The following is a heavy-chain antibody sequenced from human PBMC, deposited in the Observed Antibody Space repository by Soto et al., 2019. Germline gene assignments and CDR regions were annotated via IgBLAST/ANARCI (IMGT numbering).Heavy chain of an antibody. D-gene: IGHD2-8*02. V-gene: IGHV1-2*02. CDR2: INPNSGGT. Sequence: QVQLVQSGAEVKKPGASVKVSCKASGYTFTGYYMHWVRQAPGQGLEWMGWINPNSGGTNYAQKFQGRVSMTRDTSISTDYMELRRLRSDDTAVYYCARVRSSGGDCFDYWGHGTLVTVSS. CDR3: ARVRSSGGDCFDY. J-gene: IGHJ4*01. CDR1: GYTFTGYY.